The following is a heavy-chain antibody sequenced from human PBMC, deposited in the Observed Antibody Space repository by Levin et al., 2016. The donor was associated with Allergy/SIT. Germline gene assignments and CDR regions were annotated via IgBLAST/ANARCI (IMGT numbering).Heavy chain of an antibody. CDR1: GDSFTNYW. CDR3: ATHPAYCSPTACYVDD. Sequence: GESLKIFCQGSGDSFTNYWIGWVRQMPGKGLEWMGIINPGDSQTIYSPSFQGHVTISADKSSSTAYLHWSSLRASDTAMYYCATHPAYCSPTACYVDDWGQGTLVTVSS. D-gene: IGHD2-2*01. J-gene: IGHJ4*02. CDR2: INPGDSQT. V-gene: IGHV5-51*01.